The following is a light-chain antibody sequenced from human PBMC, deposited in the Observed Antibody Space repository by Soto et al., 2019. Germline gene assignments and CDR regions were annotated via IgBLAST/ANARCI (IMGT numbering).Light chain of an antibody. Sequence: EIVMTQSPATLSVSPGXRATLSCRASQSVSSNLAWYQQKPGQAPRLLIYGASTRATGIPARFSGSGSGTEFTLTISSLQSEDFAVYYCQQYGGSPRTFGQGTKVDIK. CDR3: QQYGGSPRT. J-gene: IGKJ1*01. CDR1: QSVSSN. CDR2: GAS. V-gene: IGKV3D-15*01.